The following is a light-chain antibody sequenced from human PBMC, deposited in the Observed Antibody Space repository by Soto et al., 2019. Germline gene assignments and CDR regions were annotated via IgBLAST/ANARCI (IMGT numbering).Light chain of an antibody. CDR3: QHYGGPPPWT. CDR1: QSVGSY. V-gene: IGKV3-20*01. J-gene: IGKJ1*01. Sequence: ENVLTQSPGTLSLSPGERATLSCRASQSVGSYLGWYQKKPAQAPRLLIYGASNRATGIPDRFSGSGSGTDFTFTISRLEPEDFAVYYCQHYGGPPPWTFGQGTKVELK. CDR2: GAS.